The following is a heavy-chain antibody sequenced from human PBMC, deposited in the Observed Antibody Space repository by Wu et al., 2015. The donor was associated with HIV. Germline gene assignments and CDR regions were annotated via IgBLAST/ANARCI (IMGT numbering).Heavy chain of an antibody. CDR1: GGTFSSYA. CDR3: ARWDFGGYDLSLRVGYYYGMDV. CDR2: IIPIFGTA. V-gene: IGHV1-69*05. J-gene: IGHJ6*02. Sequence: QVQLVQSGAEVKKPGSSVKVSCKASGGTFSSYAISWVRQAPGQGLEWMGGIIPIFGTANYAQKFQGRVTITTDESTSTAYMELSSLRSEDTAVYYCARWDFGGYDLSLRVGYYYGMDVWGQGTTVTVSS. D-gene: IGHD5-12*01.